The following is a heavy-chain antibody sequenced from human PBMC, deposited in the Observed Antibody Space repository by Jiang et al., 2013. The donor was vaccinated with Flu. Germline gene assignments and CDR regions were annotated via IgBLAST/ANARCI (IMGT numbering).Heavy chain of an antibody. CDR3: ARGGSGGGFTY. D-gene: IGHD3-10*01. CDR1: GDSITRGGFA. J-gene: IGHJ4*02. V-gene: IGHV4-30-2*06. CDR2: MYHSGPS. Sequence: GPGLVKTSQTLSLTCDVSGDSITRGGFAWNWIRQSPGQGLEWIGYMYHSGPSDHNPSFKSRLTISVDRSKNQISLQLTSVTVADTAVYYCARGGSGGGFTYWGQGILVTGLL.